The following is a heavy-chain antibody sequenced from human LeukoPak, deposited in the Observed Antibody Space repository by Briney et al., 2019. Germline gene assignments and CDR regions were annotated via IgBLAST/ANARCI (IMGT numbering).Heavy chain of an antibody. J-gene: IGHJ4*02. Sequence: SETLSLTCTVSGGSISSYYWSWIRQPPGKGLEWIGYIYYSGSTNYNPSLKSRVTISVDTSKNQFSLKLSSVTAADTAVYYCAREYQAGYFDYWGQGTLVTVSS. V-gene: IGHV4-59*12. CDR3: AREYQAGYFDY. CDR1: GGSISSYY. D-gene: IGHD6-13*01. CDR2: IYYSGST.